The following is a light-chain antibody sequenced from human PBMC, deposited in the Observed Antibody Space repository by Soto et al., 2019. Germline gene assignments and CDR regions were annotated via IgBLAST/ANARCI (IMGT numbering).Light chain of an antibody. CDR3: QQYNSYPYT. J-gene: IGKJ2*01. CDR2: KAS. Sequence: DIQMTQSPSTLSASVGDRVTITCRASQSISSWLAWYQQNPGKAPKVLIYKASSLKSGVPSRFSGSGSGTEFTLTVSSLQPDDFATYYCQQYNSYPYTFVQRTKLEIK. V-gene: IGKV1-5*03. CDR1: QSISSW.